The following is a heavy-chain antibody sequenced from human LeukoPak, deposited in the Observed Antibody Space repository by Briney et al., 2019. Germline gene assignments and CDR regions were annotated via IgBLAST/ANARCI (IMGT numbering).Heavy chain of an antibody. V-gene: IGHV3-21*01. CDR3: ARDVAGSLDY. J-gene: IGHJ4*02. Sequence: GGSLRLSCAASGFTFSSYSMSWVRQAPGKGLEWVSSISSTSSYIYYADSVKSRFTISRDNAKNSLFLQMNSLRVEDTAVYYCARDVAGSLDYWGQGTLVTVSS. D-gene: IGHD1-26*01. CDR2: ISSTSSYI. CDR1: GFTFSSYS.